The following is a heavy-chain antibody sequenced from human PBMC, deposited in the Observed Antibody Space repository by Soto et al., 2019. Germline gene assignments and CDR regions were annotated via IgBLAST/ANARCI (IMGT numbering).Heavy chain of an antibody. J-gene: IGHJ4*02. CDR2: ISYDGSNK. D-gene: IGHD3-22*01. Sequence: QVQLVESGGGVVQPGRSLRLSCAASGFTFSSYAMHWVRQAPGKGLEWVAVISYDGSNKYYADSVKGRFTISRDNSKNTLYLQMNSLRAEDTAVYYCARGLDSSGLVFDYWGQGTLVTVSS. CDR3: ARGLDSSGLVFDY. CDR1: GFTFSSYA. V-gene: IGHV3-30-3*01.